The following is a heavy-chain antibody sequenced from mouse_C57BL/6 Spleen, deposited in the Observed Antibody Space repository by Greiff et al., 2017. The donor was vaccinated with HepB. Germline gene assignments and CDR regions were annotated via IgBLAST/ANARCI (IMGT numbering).Heavy chain of an antibody. D-gene: IGHD2-5*01. CDR2: IDPANGNT. Sequence: VQLQQSVAELVRPGASVKLSCTASGFNIKNTYMHWVKQRPEQGLEWLGRIDPANGNTKYAPKFQGKATITADTASNTAYLQLSSLTSEETAIYYCARTYYRNYEGDFGCWGQGTTLTVS. CDR3: ARTYYRNYEGDFGC. CDR1: GFNIKNTY. V-gene: IGHV14-3*01. J-gene: IGHJ2*01.